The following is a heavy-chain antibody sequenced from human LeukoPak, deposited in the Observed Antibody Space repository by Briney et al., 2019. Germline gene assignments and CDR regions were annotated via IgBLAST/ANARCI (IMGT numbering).Heavy chain of an antibody. J-gene: IGHJ5*02. CDR3: TRDPPAVAINTYA. Sequence: GGSLRLSCAASGVSVSSNFMIWVRQAPGKGLEWASLIYSGGETSYADSVKGRFSISRDNSKNTLYLQMNSLRVEDTAVYYCTRDPPAVAINTYAWGQGTLVTVSS. V-gene: IGHV3-66*01. D-gene: IGHD6-13*01. CDR2: IYSGGET. CDR1: GVSVSSNF.